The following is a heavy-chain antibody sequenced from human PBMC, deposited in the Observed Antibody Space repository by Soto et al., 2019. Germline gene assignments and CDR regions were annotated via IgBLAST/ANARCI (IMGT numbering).Heavy chain of an antibody. CDR1: GYTFTSYG. CDR2: ISAYNGNT. J-gene: IGHJ4*01. D-gene: IGHD3-10*01. Sequence: QVQLVQSGAEVKKPGASVKVSCKASGYTFTSYGISWVRQAPGQGLEWMGWISAYNGNTNYAQQLQGRVTLTTDTSTSTAYMELRILRSDSTAVYYCARVGVGGFGELVYHPPFDSWGNGTLVTVSA. V-gene: IGHV1-18*01. CDR3: ARVGVGGFGELVYHPPFDS.